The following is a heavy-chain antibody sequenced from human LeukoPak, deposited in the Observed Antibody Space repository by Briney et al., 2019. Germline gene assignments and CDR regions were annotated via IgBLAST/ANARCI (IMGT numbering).Heavy chain of an antibody. V-gene: IGHV3-15*01. CDR1: GFTFSNAW. CDR3: TTLNFIVVVPAGWFDP. Sequence: GGSLRLSCAASGFTFSNAWMSWVRQAPGKGLEWVGRIKSKTDGGTTDYAAPVKGRFTISRDDSKNTLYLQTNSLKTEDTAVYYCTTLNFIVVVPAGWFDPWGQGTLVTVSS. J-gene: IGHJ5*02. CDR2: IKSKTDGGTT. D-gene: IGHD2-2*01.